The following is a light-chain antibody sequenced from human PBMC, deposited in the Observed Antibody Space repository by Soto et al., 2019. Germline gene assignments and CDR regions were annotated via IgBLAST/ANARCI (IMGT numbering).Light chain of an antibody. Sequence: EIVLTQSPGTLSLSPRERATLSCRASQSIFNNYLAWYQQKPGQAPRLLVYGASFRATGIPDRFSGSGSGTDFTLTISRLEPDDFAVYYCQQYGGSPFTFGQGTRLEIK. J-gene: IGKJ2*01. CDR3: QQYGGSPFT. CDR1: QSIFNNY. V-gene: IGKV3-20*01. CDR2: GAS.